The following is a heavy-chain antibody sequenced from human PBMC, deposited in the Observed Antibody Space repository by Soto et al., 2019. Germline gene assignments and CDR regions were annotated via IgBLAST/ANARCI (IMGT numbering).Heavy chain of an antibody. CDR3: ARVVPGGQAWFGR. CDR1: GYTFSYYG. D-gene: IGHD2-2*01. J-gene: IGHJ5*02. V-gene: IGHV1-18*01. CDR2: ISLYSDGT. Sequence: ASVKVSCKTSGYTFSYYGITWVRPAPGQPLEWLGWISLYSDGTIYAQKFQGRVSMTTDRSTTTAYMERRSLRSDDTAVYYCARVVPGGQAWFGRSGQGTLVTVSS.